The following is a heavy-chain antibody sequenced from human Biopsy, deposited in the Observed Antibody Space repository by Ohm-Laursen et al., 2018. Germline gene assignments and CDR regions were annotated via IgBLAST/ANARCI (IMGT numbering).Heavy chain of an antibody. CDR2: FYGSGNT. V-gene: IGHV4-59*11. Sequence: SQTLSLTCTVSGASLSSHYWSWIRQPPGKGLEWLGYFYGSGNTYYNPSLKSRVTISVDPSKNQFSLKLNAVTAADTVVYYCVREPKTGTAEAWYFDLWGRGSPVTVPS. CDR1: GASLSSHY. D-gene: IGHD3-9*01. J-gene: IGHJ2*01. CDR3: VREPKTGTAEAWYFDL.